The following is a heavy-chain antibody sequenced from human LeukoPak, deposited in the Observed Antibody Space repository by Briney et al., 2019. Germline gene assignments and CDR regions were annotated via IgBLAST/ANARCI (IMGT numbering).Heavy chain of an antibody. CDR2: INGDGSNA. CDR3: AKQMRD. V-gene: IGHV3-74*01. CDR1: GFTLSSYW. J-gene: IGHJ4*02. D-gene: IGHD1/OR15-1a*01. Sequence: GGSLRLSCAASGFTLSSYWMHWVRQVPGKGLVWVSQINGDGSNAYYADSVEGRFTISRDNAKNTLYLQVNNLRAEDTAVYYCAKQMRDWGQGTLVTVSS.